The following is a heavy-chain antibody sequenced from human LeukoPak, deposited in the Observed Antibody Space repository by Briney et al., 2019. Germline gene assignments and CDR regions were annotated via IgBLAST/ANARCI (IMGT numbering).Heavy chain of an antibody. CDR2: ISGNCEHT. V-gene: IGHV3-23*01. CDR1: GFTFSDYA. J-gene: IGHJ4*02. D-gene: IGHD3-10*01. CDR3: AKRRESEIWTLPRPLDY. Sequence: GGSLRLSCEVSGFTFSDYAMNWVRQAPGKGLEWVSGISGNCEHTKNAESVKGRFTISRDNSKNTLYLQMTDLRVEDTAVYYCAKRRESEIWTLPRPLDYWGQGTLVTVSS.